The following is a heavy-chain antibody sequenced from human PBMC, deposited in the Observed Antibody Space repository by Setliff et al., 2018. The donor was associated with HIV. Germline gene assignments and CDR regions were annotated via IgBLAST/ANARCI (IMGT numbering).Heavy chain of an antibody. CDR1: GDSIGSSSYH. CDR3: ARWNPPYGFWEEDY. J-gene: IGHJ4*02. V-gene: IGHV4-39*01. CDR2: IYYSGST. D-gene: IGHD3-10*01. Sequence: SETLSLTCTVSGDSIGSSSYHWAWTRQPPGKGLEWIGNIYYSGSTYYNPSLKTRVTISVDGSKNQFSLKLKSVTAADTAVYYCARWNPPYGFWEEDYWGQGILVTVSS.